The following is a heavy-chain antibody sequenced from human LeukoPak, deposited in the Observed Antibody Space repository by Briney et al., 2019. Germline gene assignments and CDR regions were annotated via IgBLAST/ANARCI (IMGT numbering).Heavy chain of an antibody. CDR2: MWYDGSNK. J-gene: IGHJ4*02. Sequence: GGSLRLSCAASGFTFSSYGMHWVRQAPGKGLEWVAVMWYDGSNKYYADSVKGRFTISRDNSKNTLYLQMNSLRAEDTAVYYCARESRAGYSDFDYWGQGTLVTVSS. CDR1: GFTFSSYG. D-gene: IGHD1-26*01. CDR3: ARESRAGYSDFDY. V-gene: IGHV3-33*08.